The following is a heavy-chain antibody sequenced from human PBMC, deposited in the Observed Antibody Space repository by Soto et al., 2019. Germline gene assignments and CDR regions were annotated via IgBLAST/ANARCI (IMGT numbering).Heavy chain of an antibody. CDR1: GFTFSSYW. D-gene: IGHD1-26*01. V-gene: IGHV3-74*03. Sequence: EVQLVESGGGLVQPGGSLRLSCAASGFTFSSYWMHWVRQVPGKGLVWVSHIDSDGNHTTYADSVKGRFTISRDNAKNTGYLQMNSLRAEDTAVYYCVRDDVGVGIDYWGLGTLVTVSS. J-gene: IGHJ4*02. CDR2: IDSDGNHT. CDR3: VRDDVGVGIDY.